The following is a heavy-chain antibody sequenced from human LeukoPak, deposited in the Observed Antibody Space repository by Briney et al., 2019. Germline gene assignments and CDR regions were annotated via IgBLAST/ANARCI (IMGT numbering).Heavy chain of an antibody. CDR2: VVGDGRYT. CDR1: RFTFNSYW. D-gene: IGHD5-24*01. Sequence: PGGSLSLSCAASRFTFNSYWMHWVRQPPGKGLVWASLVVGDGRYTNYADYVKGRFTISRDNAKNTLFLQMNSLRAEDTAVYYCARDGYNSHALDVGGLGTMVTVSS. V-gene: IGHV3-74*01. CDR3: ARDGYNSHALDV. J-gene: IGHJ3*01.